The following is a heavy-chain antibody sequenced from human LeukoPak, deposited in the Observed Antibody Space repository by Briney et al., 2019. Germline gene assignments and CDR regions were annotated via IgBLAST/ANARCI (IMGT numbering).Heavy chain of an antibody. D-gene: IGHD3-22*01. CDR2: IYSGGST. J-gene: IGHJ6*04. Sequence: GGSLRLSCAASGFTLSSYAMSWVRRAPGKGLEWVSVIYSGGSTYYADSVKGRFTISRDNSKNTLYLQMNSLRAEDTAVYYCARAWYYYDFRMDVWGKGTTVTVSS. CDR1: GFTLSSYA. CDR3: ARAWYYYDFRMDV. V-gene: IGHV3-66*02.